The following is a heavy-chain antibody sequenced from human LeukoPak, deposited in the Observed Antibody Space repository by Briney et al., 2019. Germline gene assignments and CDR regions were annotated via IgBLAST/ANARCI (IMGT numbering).Heavy chain of an antibody. CDR2: IYPGDSDT. CDR3: AVLTDGAFDY. D-gene: IGHD3-10*01. V-gene: IGHV5-51*01. CDR1: GYSFTTYW. J-gene: IGHJ4*02. Sequence: GESLKIPCKGSGYSFTTYWCAWVGQMPGKGLEWMGVIYPGDSDTRYSPSFQGQVTISADKSISTAYLQWSSLKASDTAMYYCAVLTDGAFDYWGQGTLVTVSS.